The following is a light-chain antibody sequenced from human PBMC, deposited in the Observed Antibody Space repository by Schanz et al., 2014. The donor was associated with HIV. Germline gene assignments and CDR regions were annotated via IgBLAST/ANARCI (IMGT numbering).Light chain of an antibody. CDR1: SSDLGVYNF. V-gene: IGLV2-14*03. CDR3: CSYAGSRIRV. Sequence: QSALTQPASVSGSPGQSITISCSGTSSDLGVYNFVSWYQQRPGTAPKLMIYDVSNRPSGVSNRFSGSKSGNTASLTISGLQAEDEADYYCCSYAGSRIRVFGGGTKLTVL. CDR2: DVS. J-gene: IGLJ3*02.